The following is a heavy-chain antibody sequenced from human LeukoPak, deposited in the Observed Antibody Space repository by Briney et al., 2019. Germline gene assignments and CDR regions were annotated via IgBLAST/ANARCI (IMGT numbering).Heavy chain of an antibody. Sequence: GGSLRLSCAASGFTFSSYSMNWVRQAPGKGLEWVSAISGSGGSTYYADSVKGRFTISRDNSKNTLYLQMNSLRAEDTAVYYCAKAPNYYDSSGYYYYFDYWGQGTLVTVSS. CDR3: AKAPNYYDSSGYYYYFDY. CDR1: GFTFSSYS. D-gene: IGHD3-22*01. V-gene: IGHV3-23*01. J-gene: IGHJ4*02. CDR2: ISGSGGST.